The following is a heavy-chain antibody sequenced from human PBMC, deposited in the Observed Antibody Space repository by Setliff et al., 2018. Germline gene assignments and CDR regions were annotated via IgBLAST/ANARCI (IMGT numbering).Heavy chain of an antibody. Sequence: RASVKVSCKASGGTFRTFAINWVRQAPGQGLEWMGGNIPIYGSANCAQKFQGRVTISADASTSTGYMELSSLRPEDTAVYYCARVVFDSTKSHYFDYWGQGTLVTVSS. J-gene: IGHJ4*02. V-gene: IGHV1-69*13. D-gene: IGHD2-2*01. CDR2: NIPIYGSA. CDR3: ARVVFDSTKSHYFDY. CDR1: GGTFRTFA.